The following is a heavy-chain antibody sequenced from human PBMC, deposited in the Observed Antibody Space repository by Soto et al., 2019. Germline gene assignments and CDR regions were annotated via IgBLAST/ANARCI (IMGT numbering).Heavy chain of an antibody. D-gene: IGHD2-15*01. Sequence: QVQLQQWGAGLLKPSETLSLTCAVYGGSFSGYYWSWIRQPPGKGLEWIGEINHSGSTNYNPSLKSRVTISVDTSKNQFSLKLSSVTAADTAVYYCARGGVYIVGRFDPWGQGTLVTVSS. J-gene: IGHJ5*02. CDR1: GGSFSGYY. CDR2: INHSGST. CDR3: ARGGVYIVGRFDP. V-gene: IGHV4-34*01.